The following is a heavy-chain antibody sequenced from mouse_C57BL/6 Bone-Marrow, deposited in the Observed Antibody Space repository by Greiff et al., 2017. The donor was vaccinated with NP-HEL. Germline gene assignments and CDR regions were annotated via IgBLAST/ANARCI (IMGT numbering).Heavy chain of an antibody. J-gene: IGHJ4*01. CDR2: ISSGSSTI. Sequence: EVQGVESGGGLVKPGGSLKLSCAASGFTFSDYGMHWVRQAPEKGLEWVAYISSGSSTIYYADTVKGRFTISRDNAKNTLFLQRTSLMSEDTAMYYCARMLSSYAMDYWGQGTSVTVSS. CDR3: ARMLSSYAMDY. V-gene: IGHV5-17*01. CDR1: GFTFSDYG.